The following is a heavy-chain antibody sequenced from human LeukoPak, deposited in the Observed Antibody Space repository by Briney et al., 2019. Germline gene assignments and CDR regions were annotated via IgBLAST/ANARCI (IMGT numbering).Heavy chain of an antibody. CDR2: IYPGDSDT. CDR1: GYRFASYW. D-gene: IGHD5-18*01. Sequence: GESLQISCKGSGYRFASYWIGWVRQLPGKGLEWMGIIYPGDSDTRYSPSFQGQVTISADKSISTAYLQWSSLKASDTAMYYCARPNTAMATDAFDIWGQGTMVTVSS. J-gene: IGHJ3*02. V-gene: IGHV5-51*01. CDR3: ARPNTAMATDAFDI.